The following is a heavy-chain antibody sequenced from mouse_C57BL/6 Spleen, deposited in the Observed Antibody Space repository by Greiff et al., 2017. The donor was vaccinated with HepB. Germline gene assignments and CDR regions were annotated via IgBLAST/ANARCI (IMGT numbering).Heavy chain of an antibody. Sequence: QVQLQQSGAELVKPGASVKLSCKASGYTFTSYWMHWVKQRPGQGLEWIGMIHPNSGSTNYNEKFKSKATLTVDKSSSTAYLQLSSLTSEDSAVYYWARNYYGSSPWFAYWGQGTLVTVSA. V-gene: IGHV1-64*01. J-gene: IGHJ3*01. CDR1: GYTFTSYW. D-gene: IGHD1-1*01. CDR3: ARNYYGSSPWFAY. CDR2: IHPNSGST.